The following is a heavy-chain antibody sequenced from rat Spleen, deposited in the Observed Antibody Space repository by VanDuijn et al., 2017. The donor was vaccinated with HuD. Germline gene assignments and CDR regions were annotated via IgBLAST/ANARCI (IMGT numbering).Heavy chain of an antibody. J-gene: IGHJ3*01. V-gene: IGHV3-3*01. D-gene: IGHD1-10*01. Sequence: EVQLQESGPGLVKPSQSLSLTCSVTGYSITNSFRWNWIRKFPGTKLEWMGYINGAGSTNYNPSLESRISITRDTSKNQFFLQVNSVTTEDTATYYCARWNNYAAHWGQGTLVTVSS. CDR2: INGAGST. CDR1: GYSITNSFR. CDR3: ARWNNYAAH.